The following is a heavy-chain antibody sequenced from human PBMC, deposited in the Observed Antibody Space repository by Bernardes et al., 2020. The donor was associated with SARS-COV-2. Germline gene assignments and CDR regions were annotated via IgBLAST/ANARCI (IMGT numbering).Heavy chain of an antibody. CDR1: GFAFEKFA. Sequence: GGSLRLSCAASGFAFEKFAMHWVRQAPGKGLEWVAVIIWNSDNLQYADSVKGRFTISRDNAKKSLYLEMNSLRLEDTALYYCVKDSGTSGWYHNGLDVWGQGTTVTVS. J-gene: IGHJ6*02. CDR2: IIWNSDNL. D-gene: IGHD6-19*01. CDR3: VKDSGTSGWYHNGLDV. V-gene: IGHV3-9*01.